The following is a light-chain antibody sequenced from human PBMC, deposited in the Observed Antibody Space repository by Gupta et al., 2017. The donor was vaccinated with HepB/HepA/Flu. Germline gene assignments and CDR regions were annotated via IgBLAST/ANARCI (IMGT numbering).Light chain of an antibody. J-gene: IGLJ3*02. Sequence: QAPLTQPPSVPGSPGQSLTISCTGTSSDVGRYDSLSWYPQLPGRAPKLFIYDVNKRPSGVPDRFSGSKSGITASLTISGLQPEDEGDYYCSSYAGSYIFVVFGGGTKLTVL. V-gene: IGLV2-11*01. CDR2: DVN. CDR1: SSDVGRYDS. CDR3: SSYAGSYIFVV.